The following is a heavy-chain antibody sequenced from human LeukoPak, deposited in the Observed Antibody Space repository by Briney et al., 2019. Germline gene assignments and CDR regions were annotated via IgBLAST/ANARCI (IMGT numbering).Heavy chain of an antibody. CDR2: IKLDGSEK. J-gene: IGHJ6*03. D-gene: IGHD1-26*01. V-gene: IGHV3-7*01. Sequence: GGSLRLSCAASGFTFSSYSMSWVRQAPGKGLEWVANIKLDGSEKYYVDSVKGRFTISRDNAKKSLYLQMNSLRAEDTAVYYCARENRAVGAMGNYYYYMDVWGKGTTVTISS. CDR1: GFTFSSYS. CDR3: ARENRAVGAMGNYYYYMDV.